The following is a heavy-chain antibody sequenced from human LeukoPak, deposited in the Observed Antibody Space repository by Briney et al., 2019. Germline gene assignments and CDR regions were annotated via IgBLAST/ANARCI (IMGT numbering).Heavy chain of an antibody. J-gene: IGHJ6*02. V-gene: IGHV4-4*02. D-gene: IGHD2-15*01. CDR3: ARDHSCSGGSCAWGYYYYGMDV. CDR1: GGSISSSNW. CDR2: IYHSGST. Sequence: SGTLSLTCAVSGGSISSSNWWSWVRQPPGKGLEWIGEIYHSGSTNYNPSLKSRVTISVDTSKNQFSLKLSSVTAADTAVYYCARDHSCSGGSCAWGYYYYGMDVWGQGTTVTVSS.